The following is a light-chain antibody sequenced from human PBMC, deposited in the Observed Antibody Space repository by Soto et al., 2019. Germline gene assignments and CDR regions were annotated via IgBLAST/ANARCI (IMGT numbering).Light chain of an antibody. V-gene: IGKV1-39*01. J-gene: IGKJ2*01. CDR3: QQSYSIPNT. Sequence: DIQMTQSPSSLSASVGDRVTITCRASQSISSYLNWYQQKPGKAPKLLIYAASSLQSGVPSRFSGSGSGTDFTLTISSLQPEDFATYYCQQSYSIPNTFXQGTKVDIK. CDR2: AAS. CDR1: QSISSY.